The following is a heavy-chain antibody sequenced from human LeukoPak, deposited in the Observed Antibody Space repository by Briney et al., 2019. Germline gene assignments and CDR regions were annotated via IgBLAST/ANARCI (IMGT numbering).Heavy chain of an antibody. Sequence: GGSLRLSCAASGFTFSGYWMSWVRQAPGKGLEWVANIKEDGNEKHYVDSVKGRFTTSRDNAKNSLYLQMNSLRAEDTAVYYCARDPGIAAAGTVGYFDYWGQGTLVTVSS. V-gene: IGHV3-7*01. CDR2: IKEDGNEK. CDR3: ARDPGIAAAGTVGYFDY. J-gene: IGHJ4*02. CDR1: GFTFSGYW. D-gene: IGHD6-13*01.